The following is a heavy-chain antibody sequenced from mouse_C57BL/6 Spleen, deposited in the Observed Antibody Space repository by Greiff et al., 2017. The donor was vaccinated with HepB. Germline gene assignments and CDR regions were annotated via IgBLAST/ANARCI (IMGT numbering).Heavy chain of an antibody. CDR1: GYTFTSYG. CDR3: ARKSYGSYYFDY. V-gene: IGHV1-81*01. J-gene: IGHJ2*01. Sequence: QESGAELARPGASVKLSCKASGYTFTSYGISWVKQRTGQGLEWIGEMYPRSGNTYYNEKFKGKATLTGDKSSSTAYMELRSLTSEDSAVYFCARKSYGSYYFDYWGQGTTLTVSS. D-gene: IGHD2-2*01. CDR2: MYPRSGNT.